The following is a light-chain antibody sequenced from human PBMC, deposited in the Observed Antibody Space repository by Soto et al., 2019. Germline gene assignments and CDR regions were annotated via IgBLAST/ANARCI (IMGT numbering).Light chain of an antibody. CDR1: QSVNNIY. CDR2: GAS. V-gene: IGKV3-20*01. J-gene: IGKJ2*01. CDR3: RLYGSSPPMYT. Sequence: DIVLTQSPGTLSLSPGERASLSCRASQSVNNIYLGWYQQKPGQAPRLLIYGASSRATGIPDRFSGSESGTDFTLTISRLEPEDFAVYYCRLYGSSPPMYTFGQGTKLEIK.